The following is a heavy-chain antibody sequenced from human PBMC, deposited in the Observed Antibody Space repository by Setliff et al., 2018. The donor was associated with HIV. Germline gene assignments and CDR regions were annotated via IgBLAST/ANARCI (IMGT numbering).Heavy chain of an antibody. V-gene: IGHV3-23*01. CDR2: LSGSGGST. Sequence: GGSLRLSCAASELTFSNYAMTWVRQAPGKGLECVSSLSGSGGSTYYADSVKGRFTISRDNSKNTLYLRMNSLRAEDTAVYYCAQGGYGGAYYVAGYWGQGTKVTVSS. CDR1: ELTFSNYA. J-gene: IGHJ4*02. D-gene: IGHD5-18*01. CDR3: AQGGYGGAYYVAGY.